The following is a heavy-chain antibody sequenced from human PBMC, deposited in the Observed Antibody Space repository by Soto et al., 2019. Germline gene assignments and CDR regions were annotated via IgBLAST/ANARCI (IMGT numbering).Heavy chain of an antibody. J-gene: IGHJ6*02. Sequence: QVQLVQSGAEVKKPGASVKVSCKASGYTFTSYGISWVRQAPGQGLEWMGWISGYNGNTNYAQKVQARVTMTTDISTTTSYMELRSLGSDDTAVYYCASDGYCISTTCYVGGGFGMDVWGQGTTVTVSS. CDR1: GYTFTSYG. D-gene: IGHD2-2*01. V-gene: IGHV1-18*01. CDR3: ASDGYCISTTCYVGGGFGMDV. CDR2: ISGYNGNT.